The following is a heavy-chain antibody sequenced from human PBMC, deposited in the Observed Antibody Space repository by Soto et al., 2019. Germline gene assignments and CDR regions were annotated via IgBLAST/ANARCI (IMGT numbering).Heavy chain of an antibody. V-gene: IGHV5-51*01. D-gene: IGHD3-9*01. J-gene: IGHJ4*02. Sequence: PGESLKISCQSSGYTFTKYWVGWVRQMPGKGLEWMGIIYPDDSDTRYSPSFQGHVTISADKSISTAYLQWSSLKASDSATYYCARRDMLTGYVYFDYWGQGTQVTVSS. CDR2: IYPDDSDT. CDR3: ARRDMLTGYVYFDY. CDR1: GYTFTKYW.